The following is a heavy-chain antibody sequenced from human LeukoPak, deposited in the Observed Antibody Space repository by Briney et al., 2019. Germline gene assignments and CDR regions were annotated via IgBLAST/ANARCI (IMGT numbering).Heavy chain of an antibody. CDR1: GYTFTDYY. V-gene: IGHV1-2*02. J-gene: IGHJ4*02. Sequence: GASVKVSCKASGYTFTDYYMHWVRQAPGQGFEWMGWINPNDGDTNYAQKFQGRVTMTTDTSTSTAYMELRSLRSDDTAVYYCARHILTGYYMGLNYWGQGTLATVSS. CDR2: INPNDGDT. D-gene: IGHD3-9*01. CDR3: ARHILTGYYMGLNY.